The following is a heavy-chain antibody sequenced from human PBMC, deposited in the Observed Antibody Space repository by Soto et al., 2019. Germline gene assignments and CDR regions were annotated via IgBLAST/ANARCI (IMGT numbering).Heavy chain of an antibody. CDR1: GYTFTNYG. Sequence: QVQLVQSGAEVREPGASVKVSCKASGYTFTNYGISWVRQAPGRGLEWIGWISAYNGKIDYAQKVQGRITMTTDTSTSTAFMELRSLRSDDTAVYYCARETIPQMYYYGTDVWGQGTTVIVSS. V-gene: IGHV1-18*01. CDR3: ARETIPQMYYYGTDV. CDR2: ISAYNGKI. J-gene: IGHJ6*02. D-gene: IGHD3-16*01.